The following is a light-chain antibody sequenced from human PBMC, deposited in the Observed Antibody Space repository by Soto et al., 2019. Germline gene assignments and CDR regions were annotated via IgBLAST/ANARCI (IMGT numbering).Light chain of an antibody. Sequence: QSVLTQPASVSGSPGQSITISCTGTSSDVGSYNLVSWYQQHPGKAPKLMIYEGSKRPSGVSNRFSGSKSGNTASLTISGLQAEDEADYYCCSYAGPRYAFGTGTKLTVL. V-gene: IGLV2-23*01. CDR1: SSDVGSYNL. CDR3: CSYAGPRYA. CDR2: EGS. J-gene: IGLJ1*01.